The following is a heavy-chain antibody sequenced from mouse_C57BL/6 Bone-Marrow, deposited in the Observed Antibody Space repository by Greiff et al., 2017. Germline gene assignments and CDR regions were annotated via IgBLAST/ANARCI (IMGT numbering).Heavy chain of an antibody. D-gene: IGHD1-1*01. CDR1: GYTFTGYW. CDR2: ILPGGGST. CDR3: ARHYYGSSYCWYFDV. Sequence: QVQLKQSGAELMKPGASVKLSCKATGYTFTGYWIEWVKQRPGHGLEWIGEILPGGGSTNYNEKFKGKATFTADTSSNTAYMQLSSLTTEDSAIYYCARHYYGSSYCWYFDVWGTGTTVTVAS. V-gene: IGHV1-9*01. J-gene: IGHJ1*03.